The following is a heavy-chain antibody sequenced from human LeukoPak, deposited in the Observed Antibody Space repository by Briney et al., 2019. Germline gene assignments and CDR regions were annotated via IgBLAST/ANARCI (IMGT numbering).Heavy chain of an antibody. D-gene: IGHD3-22*01. Sequence: GGSLRLSCAASGFTFSSYDMHWVRQATGKGLEWVSAIGTAGDTYYPGSVKGRFTISRENAKNSLYLQMNSLRAGDTALYYCARGNYDSSGYTFDYWGQGTLVTVSS. J-gene: IGHJ4*02. CDR2: IGTAGDT. CDR3: ARGNYDSSGYTFDY. V-gene: IGHV3-13*04. CDR1: GFTFSSYD.